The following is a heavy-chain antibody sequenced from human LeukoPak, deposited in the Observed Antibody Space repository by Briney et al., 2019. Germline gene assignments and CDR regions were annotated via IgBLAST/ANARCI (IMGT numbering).Heavy chain of an antibody. J-gene: IGHJ4*02. D-gene: IGHD1-26*01. V-gene: IGHV4-59*08. Sequence: SETLSLTCTVSGGSISSYYWSSIRQPPGKGLEWIGYIYYSGSTNYSPSLKSRVTISVDTSKNQFSLKLSSVTAADTAVYYCARHPGMRFSGSYVDYWGQGTLVTVSS. CDR2: IYYSGST. CDR3: ARHPGMRFSGSYVDY. CDR1: GGSISSYY.